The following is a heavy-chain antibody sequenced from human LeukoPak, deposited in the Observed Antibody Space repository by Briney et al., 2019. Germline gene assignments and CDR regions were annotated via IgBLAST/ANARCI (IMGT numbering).Heavy chain of an antibody. CDR3: ARQKQQLVRAFDI. CDR1: GYTFTGYY. D-gene: IGHD6-13*01. Sequence: ASVKVSCKASGYTFTGYYMHWVRQAPGQGLEWMGWINPNSGGTNYAQKFQGRVTMTRDTSISTAYMELSRLRSDDTAVYYCARQKQQLVRAFDIWGQGTMVTVSS. CDR2: INPNSGGT. V-gene: IGHV1-2*02. J-gene: IGHJ3*02.